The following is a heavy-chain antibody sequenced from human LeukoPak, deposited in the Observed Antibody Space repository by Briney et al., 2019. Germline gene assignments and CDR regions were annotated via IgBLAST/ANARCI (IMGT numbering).Heavy chain of an antibody. V-gene: IGHV3-9*01. CDR1: GFTFDDYA. J-gene: IGHJ4*02. CDR2: ISWNSGSI. CDR3: AKATVTTLGTRYYFDY. Sequence: SLRLSCAAPGFTFDDYAMHWVRQAPGKGLEWVSGISWNSGSIGYADSVKGRFTISRDNAKNSLHLQMNSLRAEDTALYYCAKATVTTLGTRYYFDYWGQGTLVTVSS. D-gene: IGHD4-17*01.